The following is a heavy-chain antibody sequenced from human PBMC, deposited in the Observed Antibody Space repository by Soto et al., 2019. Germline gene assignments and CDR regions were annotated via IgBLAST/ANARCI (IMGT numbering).Heavy chain of an antibody. CDR3: ARDNPYYDFWSGLGTDYYYGMDV. CDR1: GFSFSTYG. Sequence: GGSLRLSCAASGFSFSTYGMHWVRQAPGKGLEWMAVISNDGSNKYYADSVKGRFTISRDNSKDTLFLQMNSLRGEDTAVYYCARDNPYYDFWSGLGTDYYYGMDVWGQGTTVTVSS. D-gene: IGHD3-3*01. J-gene: IGHJ6*02. CDR2: ISNDGSNK. V-gene: IGHV3-30*03.